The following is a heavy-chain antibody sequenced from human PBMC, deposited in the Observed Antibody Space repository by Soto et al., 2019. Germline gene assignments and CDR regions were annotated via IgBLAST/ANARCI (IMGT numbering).Heavy chain of an antibody. V-gene: IGHV5-51*01. CDR1: GYSFINYW. CDR2: INPGNSET. CDR3: ARWSPNYYDSSGYYY. D-gene: IGHD3-22*01. J-gene: IGHJ4*02. Sequence: PGESLKISCQASGYSFINYWIGWVRQMPGKGLEWMAIINPGNSETRYSPSFQGQVTISADKSISTAYLQWSSLKASDTAMYYCARWSPNYYDSSGYYYWGQGTLVTVSS.